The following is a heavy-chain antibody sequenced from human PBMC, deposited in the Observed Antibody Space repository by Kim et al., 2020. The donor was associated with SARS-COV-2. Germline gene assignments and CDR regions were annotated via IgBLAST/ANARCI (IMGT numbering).Heavy chain of an antibody. J-gene: IGHJ3*02. D-gene: IGHD3-10*01. CDR2: INHSGST. V-gene: IGHV4-34*01. CDR3: ARSGSYYNRHLDI. CDR1: GGSFSGYY. Sequence: SESLSLTCAVYGGSFSGYYWSWIRQPPGKGLEWIGEINHSGSTNYNPSLKSRVTISVDTSKNQFSLKLSSVTAADTAVYYCARSGSYYNRHLDIWGQGTMVTVSS.